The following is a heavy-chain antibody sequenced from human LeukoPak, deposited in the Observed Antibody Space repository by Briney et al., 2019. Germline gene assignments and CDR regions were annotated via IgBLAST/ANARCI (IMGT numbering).Heavy chain of an antibody. V-gene: IGHV5-51*01. D-gene: IGHD6-19*01. CDR1: AYSSTSYW. CDR3: ARHGGIAVGGELGRGFDL. Sequence: GEALKISCKGSAYSSTSYWIGWVRQMPGKRLEWMGIIYRGDSDTKYSPSFQGQVTISADKSISTAYLQLSSLTASDTAMYYGARHGGIAVGGELGRGFDLWGQGPLVTVSS. CDR2: IYRGDSDT. J-gene: IGHJ5*02.